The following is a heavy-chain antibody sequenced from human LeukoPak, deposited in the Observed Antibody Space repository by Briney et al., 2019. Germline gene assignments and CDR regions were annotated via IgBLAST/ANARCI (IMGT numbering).Heavy chain of an antibody. V-gene: IGHV3-48*03. Sequence: GGSLRLSCAASGFTFRSYEMNWVRQAPGKGLEWVSYISSSGSTIYYADSVKGRFTISRDNAKNSLYLQMNSLRAEDTAVYYCAREEEGGLDYWGQGTPVTVSS. J-gene: IGHJ4*02. CDR3: AREEEGGLDY. D-gene: IGHD2-15*01. CDR2: ISSSGSTI. CDR1: GFTFRSYE.